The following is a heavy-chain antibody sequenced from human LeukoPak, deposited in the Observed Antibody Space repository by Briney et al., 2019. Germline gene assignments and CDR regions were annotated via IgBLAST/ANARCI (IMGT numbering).Heavy chain of an antibody. J-gene: IGHJ4*02. CDR1: GFTFGDYA. V-gene: IGHV3-49*04. Sequence: GGSLRLSCTASGFTFGDYAMSWVRQAPGKGVEWVGFIRSKAYGGTTEYAASVKGRFTISRDDSKSIAYLQMNSLKTEDTAVYYCTRDSGVATISYYFDYWGQGTLVTVSS. CDR2: IRSKAYGGTT. CDR3: TRDSGVATISYYFDY. D-gene: IGHD5-12*01.